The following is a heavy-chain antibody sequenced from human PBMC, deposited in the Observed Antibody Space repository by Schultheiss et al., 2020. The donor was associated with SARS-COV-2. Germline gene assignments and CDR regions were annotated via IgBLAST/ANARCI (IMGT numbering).Heavy chain of an antibody. CDR3: ARSGRGYSYGPAYYYYGMDV. CDR1: GGSISSYY. D-gene: IGHD5-18*01. J-gene: IGHJ6*02. Sequence: SETLSLTCTVSGGSISSYYWSWIRQPPGKGLEWIGYTYYSGSTNYNPSLKSRVTISVDTSKNQFSLKLSSVTAADTAVYYCARSGRGYSYGPAYYYYGMDVWGQGTTVTVSS. CDR2: TYYSGST. V-gene: IGHV4-59*12.